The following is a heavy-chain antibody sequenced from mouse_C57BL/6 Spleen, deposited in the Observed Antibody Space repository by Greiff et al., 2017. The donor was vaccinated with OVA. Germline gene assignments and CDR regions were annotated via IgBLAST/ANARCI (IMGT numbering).Heavy chain of an antibody. J-gene: IGHJ2*01. CDR1: GYTFTDYY. CDR3: ARWLYYSNYDY. CDR2: INPNNGGT. V-gene: IGHV1-26*01. D-gene: IGHD2-5*01. Sequence: VQLQQSGPELVKPGASVKISCKASGYTFTDYYMNWVKQSHGKSLEWIGDINPNNGGTSYNQKFKGKATLTVDKSSSTAYMELRSLTSEDSAVYYCARWLYYSNYDYWGQGTTLTVSS.